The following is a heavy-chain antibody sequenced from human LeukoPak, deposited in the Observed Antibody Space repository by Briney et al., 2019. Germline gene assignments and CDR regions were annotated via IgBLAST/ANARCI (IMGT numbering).Heavy chain of an antibody. CDR3: ARLGGILTGYPY. V-gene: IGHV3-48*03. CDR2: ISSSGSTI. J-gene: IGHJ4*02. CDR1: GFTFSSYE. D-gene: IGHD3-9*01. Sequence: PGGSLRLSCAASGFTFSSYEMNWVRQAPGKGLEWVSYISSSGSTIYYADSVKGRFTISRDNAKNSLYLQMNSLRAEDTAVYYCARLGGILTGYPYWGQGTLVTVSS.